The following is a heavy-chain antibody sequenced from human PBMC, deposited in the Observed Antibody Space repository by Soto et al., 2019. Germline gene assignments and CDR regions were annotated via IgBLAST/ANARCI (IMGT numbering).Heavy chain of an antibody. CDR3: ARDVSPGSSSLYLDAFDI. D-gene: IGHD6-13*01. J-gene: IGHJ3*02. Sequence: EVQLEESGGDLVQPGGSLRLSCAASGFTLSAYWMTWVSQAPGKGLEWVANINRDGSKKSYLDSVRGRFTISRDNVGNSLYRQMDSLRADDTALYYCARDVSPGSSSLYLDAFDIWGQGTMVNVSS. CDR1: GFTLSAYW. V-gene: IGHV3-7*05. CDR2: INRDGSKK.